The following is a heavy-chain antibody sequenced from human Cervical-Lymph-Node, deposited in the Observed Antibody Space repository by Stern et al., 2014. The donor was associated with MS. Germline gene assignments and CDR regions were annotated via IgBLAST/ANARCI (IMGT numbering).Heavy chain of an antibody. CDR1: GYTFIDYY. J-gene: IGHJ3*01. Sequence: EQLVESGAEVKKPGASVTVSCRTSGYTFIDYYIHWVRQAPGQGLEWMGIINLSGGATTYAQKVQGRVTMTRDTSTNTAYMQLGSLTSEDTAVFFCAREGADNDAFDVWGQGTMVTVSS. CDR3: AREGADNDAFDV. V-gene: IGHV1-46*03. CDR2: INLSGGAT. D-gene: IGHD1-26*01.